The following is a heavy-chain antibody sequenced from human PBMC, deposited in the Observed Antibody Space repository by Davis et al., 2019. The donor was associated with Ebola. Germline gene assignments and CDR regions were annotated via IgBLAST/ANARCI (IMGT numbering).Heavy chain of an antibody. J-gene: IGHJ4*02. CDR3: ARHQSTSFDY. CDR1: GGSIRGYY. CDR2: IYYSGST. V-gene: IGHV4-59*08. Sequence: MPSETLSLTCNVSGGSIRGYYWSWIRQPPGKGLEYIGHIYYSGSTNYNPSLKSRVTISVDTSKNQFSLKLNSLTAADTAVYYCARHQSTSFDYWGQGTLVTVSS.